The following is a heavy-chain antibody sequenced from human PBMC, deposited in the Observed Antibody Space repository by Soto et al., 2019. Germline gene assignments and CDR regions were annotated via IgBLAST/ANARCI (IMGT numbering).Heavy chain of an antibody. Sequence: EVQLVESGGGLVKPGESLRLSCTDSGLTLTDAWMKWVRQAPGKGLEWDGRLKSKTNGGTADYAAPVRCRFTFLRDDSKNMLYLQINSLKTEDTAVYYCAYYRDSRAVHFNSWGQGTLVTVTS. CDR3: AYYRDSRAVHFNS. CDR2: LKSKTNGGTA. D-gene: IGHD3-22*01. CDR1: GLTLTDAW. V-gene: IGHV3-15*07. J-gene: IGHJ4*02.